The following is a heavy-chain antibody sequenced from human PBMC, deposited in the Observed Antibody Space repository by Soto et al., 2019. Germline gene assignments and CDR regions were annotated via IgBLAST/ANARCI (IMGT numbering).Heavy chain of an antibody. D-gene: IGHD2-8*01. V-gene: IGHV1-3*01. CDR2: INAGNGNT. CDR3: AGGGVLMVYATLDY. Sequence: QVQLVQSGAEVKKPGASVKVSCKASGYTFTRYAMYWVRQAPGQRLEWMGWINAGNGNTKYSQKFQGRVTITRDTSARTAYMELSSLRSEDTAVYYCAGGGVLMVYATLDYWGQGTLVTVSS. J-gene: IGHJ4*02. CDR1: GYTFTRYA.